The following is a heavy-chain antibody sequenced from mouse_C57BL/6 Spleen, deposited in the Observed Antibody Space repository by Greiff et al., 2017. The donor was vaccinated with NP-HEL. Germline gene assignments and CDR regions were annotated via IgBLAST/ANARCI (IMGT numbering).Heavy chain of an antibody. CDR1: GYAFSSYW. CDR2: IYPGDGDT. J-gene: IGHJ4*01. CDR3: ARLDYGNAMDY. V-gene: IGHV1-80*01. Sequence: VQLQQSGAELVKPGASVKISCKASGYAFSSYWMNWVKQRPGKGLEWIGQIYPGDGDTNYNGKFKGKATLTADKSSSTAYMQLSSLTSEDSAVYFCARLDYGNAMDYWGQGTSVTVSS. D-gene: IGHD1-1*01.